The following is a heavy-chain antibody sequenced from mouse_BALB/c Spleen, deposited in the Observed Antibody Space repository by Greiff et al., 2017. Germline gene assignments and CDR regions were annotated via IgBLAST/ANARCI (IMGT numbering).Heavy chain of an antibody. CDR2: IDPENGNT. Sequence: EVQLLQSGAELVRPGPLVKLSCKASGFNFKDYSMHWVKQRPEQGLEWIGWIDPENGNTIYDPKFQGKASITADTSSNTAYLQLSSLTSEDTDVYSGDKSYSYEAGFDYWGQGTLVTVSA. D-gene: IGHD2-12*01. J-gene: IGHJ3*01. CDR3: DKSYSYEAGFDY. CDR1: GFNFKDYS. V-gene: IGHV14-1*02.